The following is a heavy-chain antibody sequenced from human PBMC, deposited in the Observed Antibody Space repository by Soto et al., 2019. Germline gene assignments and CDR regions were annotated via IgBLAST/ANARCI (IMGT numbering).Heavy chain of an antibody. D-gene: IGHD2-2*02. CDR1: GYTFSGYY. J-gene: IGHJ6*02. CDR2: INPNSGGT. Sequence: ASVKVSCKASGYTFSGYYIHWLRQAPGQGLEWMGWINPNSGGTNYAQKFQGRVTVTRDTPTSTAYMELSRLTSDDTAVYYCARSLTEGYCTITGCYTRPLYGMDVWGQGTAVTVSS. V-gene: IGHV1-2*02. CDR3: ARSLTEGYCTITGCYTRPLYGMDV.